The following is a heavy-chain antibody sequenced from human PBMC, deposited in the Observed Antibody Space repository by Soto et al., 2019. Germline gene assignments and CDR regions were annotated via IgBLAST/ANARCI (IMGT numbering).Heavy chain of an antibody. CDR3: ARQAPSRHFDY. D-gene: IGHD6-25*01. J-gene: IGHJ4*02. Sequence: QLQLQESGPGLVKPSEALSLTCTVSGDSISISSYYWGWIRQPPGKGLEWIGNIYYSGSTYYNPSLKSRVTISVDTSKNQFSPKLSSVTAADTAVYYCARQAPSRHFDYWGQGTLVTVSS. CDR2: IYYSGST. V-gene: IGHV4-39*01. CDR1: GDSISISSYY.